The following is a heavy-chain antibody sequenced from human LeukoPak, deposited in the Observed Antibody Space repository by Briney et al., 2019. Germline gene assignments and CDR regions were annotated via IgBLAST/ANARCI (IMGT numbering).Heavy chain of an antibody. CDR1: GSTFSSYW. V-gene: IGHV3-74*01. CDR2: INSDGSST. CDR3: ARDGVGATPLDY. J-gene: IGHJ4*02. Sequence: QPGGSLRLSCAASGSTFSSYWMHWVRQAPGKGLVWVSRINSDGSSTSYADSVKGRFTISRDNAQNTLYLQMNSLRAEDTAVYYCARDGVGATPLDYWGQGTLVTVSS. D-gene: IGHD1-26*01.